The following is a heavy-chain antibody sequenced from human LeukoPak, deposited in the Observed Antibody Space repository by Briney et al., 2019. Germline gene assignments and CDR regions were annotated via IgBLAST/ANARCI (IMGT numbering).Heavy chain of an antibody. Sequence: SETLSLTCAVYGESFSGYYWSWIRQPPGKGLEWIGEINHSGSTNYNPSLKSRVTISVDTSKNQFSLKLSSVTAADTAVYYCARGFNYDFWSGYNLLDYWGQGTLVTVSS. CDR1: GESFSGYY. J-gene: IGHJ4*02. CDR2: INHSGST. D-gene: IGHD3-3*01. V-gene: IGHV4-34*01. CDR3: ARGFNYDFWSGYNLLDY.